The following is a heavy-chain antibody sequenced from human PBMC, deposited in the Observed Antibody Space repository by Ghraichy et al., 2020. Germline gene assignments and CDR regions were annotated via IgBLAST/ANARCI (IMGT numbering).Heavy chain of an antibody. V-gene: IGHV3-30*06. D-gene: IGHD1-26*01. CDR2: MSYDGSTT. J-gene: IGHJ5*02. CDR1: GFTFADYA. CDR3: AKGYSRGSGRGTLDDPCDP. Sequence: GGSLRLSCEASGFTFADYAMHWVRQAPGKGLEWVTLMSYDGSTTYYADSVKGRFTVSRDNSNNTVGLQMTSLRVEDTAMYYCAKGYSRGSGRGTLDDPCDPWGQGTLVTVSS.